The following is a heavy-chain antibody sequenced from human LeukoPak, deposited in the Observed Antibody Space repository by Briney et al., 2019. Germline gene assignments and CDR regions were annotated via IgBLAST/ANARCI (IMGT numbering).Heavy chain of an antibody. CDR2: NSGGGT. CDR3: ARSSEN. CDR1: GFTVSSNY. V-gene: IGHV3-53*01. Sequence: GGSLRLSFAASGFTVSSNYMSWVRQAPGKRLEWVSVNSGGGTYYADSVKGRFTISRDNSNNMIYLQMNSLRAEDTAVYYCARSSENWGQGTLVTVSS. J-gene: IGHJ4*02.